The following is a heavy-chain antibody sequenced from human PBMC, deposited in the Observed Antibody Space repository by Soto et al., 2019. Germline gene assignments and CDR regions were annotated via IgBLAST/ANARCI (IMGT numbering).Heavy chain of an antibody. CDR2: VFHSVST. D-gene: IGHD2-2*02. V-gene: IGHV4-59*01. CDR3: ARFVRSCSGTTCYTRADV. CDR1: GGSITSYY. Sequence: SETLSLTCTFSGGSITSYYWSCIRQPPGNGLEWMGYVFHSVSTSYNPSLKSRVTISIDTSQNQLSLRLTSAIAADTAVYHCARFVRSCSGTTCYTRADVWGQGTTVTVSS. J-gene: IGHJ6*02.